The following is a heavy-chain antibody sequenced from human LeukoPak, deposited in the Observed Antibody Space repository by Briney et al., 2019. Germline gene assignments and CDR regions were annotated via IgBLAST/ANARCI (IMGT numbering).Heavy chain of an antibody. CDR3: AREGSADDYNAFDI. CDR2: IYYSGST. Sequence: SGTLSLTCTVSGGSISSYYWSWIRQPPGKGLEWIGSIYYSGSTYYNPSLKSRVTISVDTSKNQFSLKLSSVTAADTAVYYCAREGSADDYNAFDIWGQGTMVTVSS. V-gene: IGHV4-59*12. CDR1: GGSISSYY. D-gene: IGHD5-12*01. J-gene: IGHJ3*02.